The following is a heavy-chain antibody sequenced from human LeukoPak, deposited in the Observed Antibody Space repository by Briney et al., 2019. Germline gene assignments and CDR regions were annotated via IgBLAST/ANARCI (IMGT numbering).Heavy chain of an antibody. D-gene: IGHD1-26*01. CDR3: ALGVGADGLDY. Sequence: PSETLSLTCTVSGGSISSGGYYWSWIRQHPGKGLEWIGYIYYSGSTYYNPSLKSRVTISVDTSKNQFSLKLSSVTAADTAVYYYALGVGADGLDYWSQGTLVTVSS. CDR2: IYYSGST. V-gene: IGHV4-31*03. CDR1: GGSISSGGYY. J-gene: IGHJ4*02.